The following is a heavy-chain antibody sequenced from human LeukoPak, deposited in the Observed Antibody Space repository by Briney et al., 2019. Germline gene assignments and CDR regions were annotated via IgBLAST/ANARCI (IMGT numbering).Heavy chain of an antibody. D-gene: IGHD7-27*01. CDR2: LSVYNGNT. J-gene: IGHJ4*02. V-gene: IGHV1-18*01. CDR3: AREEANWGSPFDS. CDR1: GYTFTSYG. Sequence: ASVKVSCKASGYTFTSYGISWVRQAPGQGLEWMGWLSVYNGNTNYAQKFQGRVTMTTDTSTSTAYMEVRSLRSDDTAVYYCAREEANWGSPFDSWGQGTLVTVSS.